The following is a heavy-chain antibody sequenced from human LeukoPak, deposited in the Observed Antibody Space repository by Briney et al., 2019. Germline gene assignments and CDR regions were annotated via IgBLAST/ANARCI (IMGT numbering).Heavy chain of an antibody. Sequence: SETLSLTCAVYGASFSGYYWSWIRQPPGKGLEWIGEINHSGSTKYNPSLKSRVTISVDTSKNQFSLKLSSVTAADTAVYYCARETSQKGAHDMDVWGKGTTVTISS. CDR3: ARETSQKGAHDMDV. CDR1: GASFSGYY. D-gene: IGHD3-16*01. V-gene: IGHV4-34*01. CDR2: INHSGST. J-gene: IGHJ6*03.